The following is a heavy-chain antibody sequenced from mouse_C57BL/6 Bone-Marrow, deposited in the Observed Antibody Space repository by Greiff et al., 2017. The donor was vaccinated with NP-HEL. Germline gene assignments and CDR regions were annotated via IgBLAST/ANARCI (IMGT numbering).Heavy chain of an antibody. J-gene: IGHJ2*01. CDR2: IYPGDGDT. V-gene: IGHV1-80*01. CDR3: ARYYGSSYYWYY. Sequence: QVQLQQSGAELVKPGASVKISCTASGYAFSSYWMNWVKQRPGTGLEWIGQIYPGDGDTYYNGTFKGKATLTADTSSCTAYLQLSSLTSDDSAVDFCARYYGSSYYWYYGGQGTALTVTA. D-gene: IGHD1-1*01. CDR1: GYAFSSYW.